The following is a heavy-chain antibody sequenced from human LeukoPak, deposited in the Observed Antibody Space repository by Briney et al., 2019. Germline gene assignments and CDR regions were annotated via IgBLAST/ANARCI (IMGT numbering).Heavy chain of an antibody. CDR2: INHSGST. J-gene: IGHJ4*02. V-gene: IGHV4-34*01. CDR1: RGSFSGYY. CDR3: ARGSGIAARRYFDY. D-gene: IGHD6-6*01. Sequence: SETLSLTCAVYRGSFSGYYWRWIRQPPGKGLEWIGEINHSGSTNYNPSLQSRVTISVDTSKNQFSLKLSSVTAADTAVYYCARGSGIAARRYFDYWGQGTLVTVSS.